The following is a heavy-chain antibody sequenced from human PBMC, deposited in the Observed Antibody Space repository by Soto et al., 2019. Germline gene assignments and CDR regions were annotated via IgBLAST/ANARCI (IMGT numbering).Heavy chain of an antibody. CDR1: GGSISSSSYY. CDR2: IYYSGST. Sequence: SETLSLTCTVSGGSISSSSYYWGWIRQPPGKGLEWIGSIYYSGSTYYNPSLKSRVTISVDTSKNQFSLKLSSVTAADAAVYDCARQALWFGELLERGDFDYWGQGTLVTVSS. V-gene: IGHV4-39*01. D-gene: IGHD3-10*01. CDR3: ARQALWFGELLERGDFDY. J-gene: IGHJ4*02.